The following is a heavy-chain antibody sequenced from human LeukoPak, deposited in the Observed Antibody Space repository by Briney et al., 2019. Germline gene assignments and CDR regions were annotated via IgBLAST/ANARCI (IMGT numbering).Heavy chain of an antibody. V-gene: IGHV3-48*01. Sequence: SGGSLRLSCAASGFTFNSYTMNWVRQAPGKGLESVSSIRSNSRGINYADSVKGRFTISRDSSKNTLYLQMNSLRAEDTAVYFCAKSRSGSANWALQIFDNWGQGTLVTVSS. CDR2: IRSNSRGI. D-gene: IGHD1-1*01. J-gene: IGHJ4*02. CDR1: GFTFNSYT. CDR3: AKSRSGSANWALQIFDN.